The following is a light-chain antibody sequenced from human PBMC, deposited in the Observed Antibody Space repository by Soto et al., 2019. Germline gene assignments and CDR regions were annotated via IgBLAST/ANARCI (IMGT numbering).Light chain of an antibody. V-gene: IGLV3-1*01. CDR3: QAWDSSTAV. J-gene: IGLJ1*01. Sequence: SYELTQPPSVSVSPGLTASITCSGDKLGDKLAYWYQQKPGQSPVLVMYQDSKRPSGIPERFSGSNSGHTATLTISGTQSMDEADYYCQAWDSSTAVFGTGTKVTVL. CDR2: QDS. CDR1: KLGDKL.